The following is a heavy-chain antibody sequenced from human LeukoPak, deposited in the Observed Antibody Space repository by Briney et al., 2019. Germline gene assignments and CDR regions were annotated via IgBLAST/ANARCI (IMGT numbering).Heavy chain of an antibody. Sequence: PGGSLRLSCAASGFTFSSYSMNWVRQAPGKGLEWIGSIYYSGSTYYNPSLKSRVTISVDTSKNQFSLKLSSVTAADTAVYYCARRAIFGVVISSLWFDPWGQGTLITVSS. CDR3: ARRAIFGVVISSLWFDP. CDR1: GFTFSSYSMN. J-gene: IGHJ5*02. CDR2: IYYSGST. D-gene: IGHD3-3*01. V-gene: IGHV4-39*01.